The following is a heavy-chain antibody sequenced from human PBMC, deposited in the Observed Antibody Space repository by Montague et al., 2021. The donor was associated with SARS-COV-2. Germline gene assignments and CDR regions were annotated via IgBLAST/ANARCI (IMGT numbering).Heavy chain of an antibody. CDR2: INHSGST. V-gene: IGHV4-34*01. D-gene: IGHD3-3*01. CDR3: ARGADYDFWSGFLRYRWFDP. CDR1: TDSFSGYY. J-gene: IGHJ5*02. Sequence: SETLSLTCAVYTDSFSGYYWSWIRQTPAKGLEWIGEINHSGSTNYNPSLKSRLTISVDTSKKQFSLKLNSMTAADTAVYYCARGADYDFWSGFLRYRWFDPWGLGTPVTVSS.